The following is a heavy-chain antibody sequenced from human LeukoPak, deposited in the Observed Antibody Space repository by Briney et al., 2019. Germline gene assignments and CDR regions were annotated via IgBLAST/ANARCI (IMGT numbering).Heavy chain of an antibody. Sequence: PSETLSLTCTLSGGSITNTKYYWGWIRQPPGKGLEWIGSIYYTGSTYYNPSLKSRVTISVDTSKNQFSLKLRSVTAADTALYYCTRHTGYISGQCSNYEDSWGQGTLVTVSS. D-gene: IGHD4-11*01. CDR2: IYYTGST. J-gene: IGHJ4*02. CDR3: TRHTGYISGQCSNYEDS. CDR1: GGSITNTKYY. V-gene: IGHV4-39*01.